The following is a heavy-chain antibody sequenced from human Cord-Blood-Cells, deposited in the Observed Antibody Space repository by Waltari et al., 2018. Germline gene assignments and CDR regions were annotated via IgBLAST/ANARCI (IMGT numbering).Heavy chain of an antibody. J-gene: IGHJ6*03. CDR1: GYTFTSYD. Sequence: QVQLVQSGAEVKKPGASVKVSCKASGYTFTSYDINWVRQATGQGLEWMGWMNPNSGNTGYAQKSQGRVTITRTTSISTAYMELSSLRSEDTAVYYCARVGVSRFEDYYYYMDVWGKGTTVTVSS. D-gene: IGHD3-10*01. CDR2: MNPNSGNT. CDR3: ARVGVSRFEDYYYYMDV. V-gene: IGHV1-8*03.